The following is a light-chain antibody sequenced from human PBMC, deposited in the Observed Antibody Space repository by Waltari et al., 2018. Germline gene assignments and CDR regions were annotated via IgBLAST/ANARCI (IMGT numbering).Light chain of an antibody. CDR2: AAS. CDR3: QQRSDWPLT. CDR1: QSIGRY. J-gene: IGKJ4*01. V-gene: IGKV3-11*01. Sequence: EIVLTQSPATLCLSPGERATLSCRASQSIGRYLAWYQQKPGQAPRLLIYAASNRATGIPARFSGYGSGTDFTLTISSLEPEDFAVYYCQQRSDWPLTFGGGTKVEIK.